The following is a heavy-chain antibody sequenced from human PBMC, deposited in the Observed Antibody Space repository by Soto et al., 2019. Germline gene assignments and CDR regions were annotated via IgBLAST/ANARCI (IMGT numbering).Heavy chain of an antibody. Sequence: PGGSLRLSCAASGFTFSSYGMHWFRQAPGKGLEWVAVISYDGSNKYYADSVKGRFTISRDNSKNTLYLQMNSLRAEDTAVYYCAKVKVKTYYDFWSGYSNWFDPWGQGTLVTVSS. J-gene: IGHJ5*02. CDR3: AKVKVKTYYDFWSGYSNWFDP. CDR1: GFTFSSYG. V-gene: IGHV3-30*18. CDR2: ISYDGSNK. D-gene: IGHD3-3*01.